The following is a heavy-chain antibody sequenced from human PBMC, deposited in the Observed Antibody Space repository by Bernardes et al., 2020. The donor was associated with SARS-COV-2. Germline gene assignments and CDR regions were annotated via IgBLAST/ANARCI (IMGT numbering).Heavy chain of an antibody. J-gene: IGHJ6*02. CDR2: IYYSGST. V-gene: IGHV4-31*03. CDR3: ARSGVVPAAQGVYYYYGMDV. D-gene: IGHD2-2*01. Sequence: LSLTYTVSGGSISSGGYYWSWIRQHPGKGLEWIGYIYYSGSTYYNPSLKSRVTISVDTSKNQFSLKLSSVTAADTAVYYCARSGVVPAAQGVYYYYGMDVWGQGTTVTVSS. CDR1: GGSISSGGYY.